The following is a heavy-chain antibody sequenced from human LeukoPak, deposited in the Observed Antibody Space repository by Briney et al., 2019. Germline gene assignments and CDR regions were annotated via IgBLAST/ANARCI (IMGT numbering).Heavy chain of an antibody. CDR2: ISAYNGNT. CDR1: GYTFTSYG. D-gene: IGHD6-19*01. Sequence: ASVKVSCKASGYTFTSYGISWVRQAPGQGLEWMGWISAYNGNTNYAQKLQGRVTMTTDTSTSTAYMELRSLRSDDTAVYYCAKDPVRYFSGWSSLLVYWGQGTLVTVSS. V-gene: IGHV1-18*01. CDR3: AKDPVRYFSGWSSLLVY. J-gene: IGHJ4*02.